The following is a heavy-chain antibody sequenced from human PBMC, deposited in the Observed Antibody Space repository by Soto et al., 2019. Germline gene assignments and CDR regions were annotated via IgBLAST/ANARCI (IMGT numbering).Heavy chain of an antibody. Sequence: QVQLVESGGGVVQPGRSLRLSCAASGFTFSSYGMHWVRQAPGKGLEWVAVIWYDGSNKYYADSVKGRFTISRDNSKNTLYLQMNSLRAEDTAVYYCAREVVAYYYDSSGYYDYWGQGTLVTVSS. CDR1: GFTFSSYG. CDR3: AREVVAYYYDSSGYYDY. CDR2: IWYDGSNK. D-gene: IGHD3-22*01. V-gene: IGHV3-33*01. J-gene: IGHJ4*02.